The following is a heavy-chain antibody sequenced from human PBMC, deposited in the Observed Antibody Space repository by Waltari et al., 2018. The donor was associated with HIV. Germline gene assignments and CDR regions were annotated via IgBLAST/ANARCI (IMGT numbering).Heavy chain of an antibody. CDR1: GFTFSSYA. CDR2: IWYDGSTK. D-gene: IGHD2-15*01. J-gene: IGHJ3*02. V-gene: IGHV3-33*01. Sequence: QVQLVESGGGVVQPGRSLRLSCAASGFTFSSYAIHWVRQAHGKGLEWVAVIWYDGSTKYYADSVKGRFTISRDNSKKTVNLQLNSLRVEDTAVYYCVRDYIYCSGVTCSSGNDAFDIWGQGTMVTVSS. CDR3: VRDYIYCSGVTCSSGNDAFDI.